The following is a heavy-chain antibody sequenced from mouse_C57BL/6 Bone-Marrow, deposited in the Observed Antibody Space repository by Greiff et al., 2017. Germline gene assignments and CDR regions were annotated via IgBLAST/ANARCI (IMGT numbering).Heavy chain of an antibody. CDR1: GFNIKNTY. CDR2: IDPANGNT. J-gene: IGHJ2*01. Sequence: EVQLQQSVAELVRPGASVKLSCTASGFNIKNTYMPWVKQRPEQGLAWIGRIDPANGNTKYAPKFQGKATITADPSSNTAYLQLSSLTSEDTAIYYGARYYGSSPYFDYWGQGTTRTVSS. D-gene: IGHD1-1*01. CDR3: ARYYGSSPYFDY. V-gene: IGHV14-3*01.